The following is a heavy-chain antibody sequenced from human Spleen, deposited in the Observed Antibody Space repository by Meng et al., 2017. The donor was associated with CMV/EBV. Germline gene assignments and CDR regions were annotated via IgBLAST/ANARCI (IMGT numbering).Heavy chain of an antibody. CDR3: SRGQEQQGFDY. Sequence: QVARQQWVAVLLTLSEPLFLTCAVNGWSFSGYYWGWIRLAPGKGLEGIGEINLSGSTNYNSSLKSLVTISVDTSKNQFSLKLSSVTAADTAVYYCSRGQEQQGFDYWGQGTLVTVSS. D-gene: IGHD1-26*01. J-gene: IGHJ4*02. V-gene: IGHV4-34*01. CDR1: GWSFSGYY. CDR2: INLSGST.